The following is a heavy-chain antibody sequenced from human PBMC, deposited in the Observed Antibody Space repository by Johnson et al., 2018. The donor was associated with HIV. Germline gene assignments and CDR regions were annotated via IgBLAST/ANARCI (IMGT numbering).Heavy chain of an antibody. J-gene: IGHJ3*02. Sequence: VQLVESGGGLVQPGGSLRLSCAASGFTLTTHWMHWVRQAPGKGLVWVSRINRDGSTTDYADSVTGRFTISSDNAKNTGYLQMNSLRAEDTAVYFCARGDNAAAGDAFDIWGQGTMVTVSS. V-gene: IGHV3-74*01. D-gene: IGHD6-13*01. CDR1: GFTLTTHW. CDR2: INRDGSTT. CDR3: ARGDNAAAGDAFDI.